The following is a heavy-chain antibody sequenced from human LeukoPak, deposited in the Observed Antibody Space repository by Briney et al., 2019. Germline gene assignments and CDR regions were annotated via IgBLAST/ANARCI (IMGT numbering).Heavy chain of an antibody. D-gene: IGHD3-22*01. Sequence: ASVKVSFKVSGYTLTELSMHWVRQAPGKGLEWMGGFDPEDGETIYAQKFQGRVTMTVDTSTDTAYMELSSLRSEDTAVYYCATDDSIGYYFGLAFDIWGQGTMVTVSS. CDR1: GYTLTELS. CDR2: FDPEDGET. J-gene: IGHJ3*02. CDR3: ATDDSIGYYFGLAFDI. V-gene: IGHV1-24*01.